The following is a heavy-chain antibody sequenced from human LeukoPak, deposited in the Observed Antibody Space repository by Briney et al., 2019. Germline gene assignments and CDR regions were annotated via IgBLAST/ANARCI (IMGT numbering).Heavy chain of an antibody. D-gene: IGHD6-19*01. Sequence: SGPTLLNPSETLSLTCSVSGGSISGYYWSWIRQPPGHGLEWIGYIYYSGSTNYNPSLKSRVIISRDTSKNQFSLNLSSVTAADTAVYYCARGYPDGWLIGYWGQGTLVTVSS. J-gene: IGHJ4*02. CDR1: GGSISGYY. CDR3: ARGYPDGWLIGY. V-gene: IGHV4-59*08. CDR2: IYYSGST.